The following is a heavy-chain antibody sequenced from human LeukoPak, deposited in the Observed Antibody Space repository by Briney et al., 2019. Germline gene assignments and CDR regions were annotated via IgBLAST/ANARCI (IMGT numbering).Heavy chain of an antibody. CDR2: ISGSGNSA. D-gene: IGHD3-22*01. CDR3: VKASGSTGYYYFDS. J-gene: IGHJ4*02. CDR1: GFTFSNYA. V-gene: IGHV3-23*01. Sequence: GGSLRLSCAASGFTFSNYAMSWVRQTPGKGLEWVSAISGSGNSAYYADSVKGRFTISRDTSKNTLFLQIDSLRAEDTAVYYCVKASGSTGYYYFDSWGQGTLVTVSS.